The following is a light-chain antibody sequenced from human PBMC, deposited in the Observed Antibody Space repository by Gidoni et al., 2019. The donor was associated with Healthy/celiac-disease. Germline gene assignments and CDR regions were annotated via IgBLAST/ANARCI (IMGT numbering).Light chain of an antibody. CDR2: GAS. J-gene: IGKJ1*01. Sequence: EIVMTQSPATLSVSPGERATLSCRASQSVSSNLAWYHQKPGQAPRLLSYGASTRATGIPARFSGSGSGTEFTLTISSLQSEDFAVYYCQQYNNWPPWTFGQGTKVEIK. CDR3: QQYNNWPPWT. CDR1: QSVSSN. V-gene: IGKV3-15*01.